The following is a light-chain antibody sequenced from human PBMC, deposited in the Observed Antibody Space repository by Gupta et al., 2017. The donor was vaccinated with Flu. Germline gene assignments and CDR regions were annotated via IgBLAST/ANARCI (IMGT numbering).Light chain of an antibody. J-gene: IGLJ3*02. CDR2: GNS. Sequence: QSVLTQPPSVSGAPGQRVTISCTGSSSNIGAGYDVHWYQQLPGTAPKLLIYGNSNRPSGVPDRFSGSKSGTSASLAITGLQAEDEADYYCQSYDSSLSGLMVFSGGTKLTVL. CDR3: QSYDSSLSGLMV. CDR1: SSNIGAGYD. V-gene: IGLV1-40*01.